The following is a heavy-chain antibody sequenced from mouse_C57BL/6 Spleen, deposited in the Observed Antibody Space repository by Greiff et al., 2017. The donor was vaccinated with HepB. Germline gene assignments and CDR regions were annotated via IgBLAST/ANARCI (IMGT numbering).Heavy chain of an antibody. CDR2: IYPSDSET. CDR3: ARGLRRARAMDY. CDR1: GYTFTSYW. Sequence: QVQLQQPGAELVRPGSSVKLSCKASGYTFTSYWMDWVKQRPGQGLEWIGNIYPSDSETHYNQKFKDKATLTVDKSSSTAYMQLSSLTSEDSAVYYCARGLRRARAMDYWGQGTSVTVSS. D-gene: IGHD2-2*01. V-gene: IGHV1-61*01. J-gene: IGHJ4*01.